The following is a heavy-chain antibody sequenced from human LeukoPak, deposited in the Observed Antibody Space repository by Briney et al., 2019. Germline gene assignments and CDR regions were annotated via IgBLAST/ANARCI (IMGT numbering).Heavy chain of an antibody. V-gene: IGHV1-46*01. J-gene: IGHJ4*02. D-gene: IGHD3-22*01. CDR1: GYTFTSYD. CDR2: INPSGGST. CDR3: ARGPPSGYYDSSGYSY. Sequence: ASVKVSCKASGYTFTSYDINWVRQATGQGLEWMGIINPSGGSTSYAQKFQGRVTMTRDTSTSTVYMELSSLRSEDTAVYYCARGPPSGYYDSSGYSYWGQGTLVTVSS.